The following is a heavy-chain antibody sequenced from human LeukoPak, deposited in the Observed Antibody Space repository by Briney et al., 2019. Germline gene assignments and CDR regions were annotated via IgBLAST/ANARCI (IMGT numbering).Heavy chain of an antibody. V-gene: IGHV4-34*01. CDR2: INHSGST. J-gene: IGHJ4*02. CDR3: ARFKAVNHVWGSYRPNYFDY. Sequence: SETLSLTCAVYGGSFSGYYWSWIRQPPGKGLEWIGEINHSGSTNYNPSLKSRVTISVDASKNQFSLKLSSVTAADTAVYYCARFKAVNHVWGSYRPNYFDYWGQGTLVTVSS. CDR1: GGSFSGYY. D-gene: IGHD3-16*01.